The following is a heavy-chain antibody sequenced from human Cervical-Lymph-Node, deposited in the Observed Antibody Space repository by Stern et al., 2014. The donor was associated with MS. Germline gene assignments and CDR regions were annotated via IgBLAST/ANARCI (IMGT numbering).Heavy chain of an antibody. CDR1: GGTFSKFP. D-gene: IGHD6-13*01. Sequence: QVQLVQSGAEVTKPGASVKVSCKASGGTFSKFPSSWVRQAPGQGLEWMGWIFPVFGTPTYAQEFRGRVTIPADVPTSTVYMELSSLRSDDTAVYYCALSSETSDRWYSLGYDLWGQGTLVTVSS. V-gene: IGHV1-69*01. CDR3: ALSSETSDRWYSLGYDL. CDR2: IFPVFGTP. J-gene: IGHJ5*02.